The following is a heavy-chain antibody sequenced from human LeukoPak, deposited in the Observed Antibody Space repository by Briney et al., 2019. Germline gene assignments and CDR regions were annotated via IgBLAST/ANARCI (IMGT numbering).Heavy chain of an antibody. CDR2: INHNGNT. CDR3: ARNRDYYGSGNYDY. J-gene: IGHJ4*02. V-gene: IGHV4-34*01. CDR1: GESFSGYY. D-gene: IGHD3-10*01. Sequence: SETLSLTCAVYGESFSGYYWSWIRQPPGKGLEWIVEINHNGNTHYNPSLKTRVTISVDTSKNQFSLRLTSVIAADTAVYYCARNRDYYGSGNYDYWGQGSLVTVSS.